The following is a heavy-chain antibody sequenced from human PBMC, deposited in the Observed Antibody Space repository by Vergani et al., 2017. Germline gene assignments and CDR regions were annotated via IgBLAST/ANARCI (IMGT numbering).Heavy chain of an antibody. Sequence: EVQLVQSGAEVKKPGVSLKISCQGSGYSITNYWIACVRQRPGKGLEWMVIIYAGDSDVRYSPSFQSQVTMSVDKSLSTAYLQWSSLKASDTATYYCAKTREFSSLYSSYSWYDRLGQGTQGNVSS. V-gene: IGHV5-51*03. CDR3: AKTREFSSLYSSYSWYDR. J-gene: IGHJ5*01. D-gene: IGHD3-3*01. CDR2: IYAGDSDV. CDR1: GYSITNYW.